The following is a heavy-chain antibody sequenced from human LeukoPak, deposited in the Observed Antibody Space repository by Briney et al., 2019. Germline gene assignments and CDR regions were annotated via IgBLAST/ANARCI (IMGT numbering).Heavy chain of an antibody. CDR3: ARDGYNYGLYYFDY. V-gene: IGHV3-7*05. J-gene: IGHJ4*02. D-gene: IGHD5-18*01. CDR2: IKQDGSEK. CDR1: GFTFSSYW. Sequence: TGGSLRFSCAASGFTFSSYWMSWVRQAPGKGLEWVANIKQDGSEKYYVDSVKGRFTISRDNAKNSLYLQMNSLRAEDTAVYYCARDGYNYGLYYFDYWGQGTLVTVSS.